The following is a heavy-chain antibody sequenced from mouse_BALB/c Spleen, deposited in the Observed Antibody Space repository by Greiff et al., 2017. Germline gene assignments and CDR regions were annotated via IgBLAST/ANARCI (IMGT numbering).Heavy chain of an antibody. CDR1: GFTFSSYA. V-gene: IGHV5-9-4*01. CDR3: AREDDYDGGDWFAY. D-gene: IGHD2-4*01. CDR2: ISSGGSYT. J-gene: IGHJ3*01. Sequence: EVQLVESGGGLVKPGGSLKLSCAASGFTFSSYAMSWVRQSPEKRLEWVAEISSGGSYTYYPDTVTGRFTISRDNAKNTLYLEMSSLRSEDTAMYYGAREDDYDGGDWFAYWGQGTLVTVSA.